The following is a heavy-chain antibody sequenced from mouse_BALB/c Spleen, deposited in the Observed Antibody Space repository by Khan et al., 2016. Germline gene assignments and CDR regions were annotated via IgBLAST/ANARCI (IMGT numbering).Heavy chain of an antibody. J-gene: IGHJ2*01. CDR3: ARGYFGSNYFDY. D-gene: IGHD1-1*01. Sequence: QVRLQQSGAELARPGASVKLSCKASGYTFTSYWMQWVKQRPGQGLEWVGAIYPGDGDTRYTQKFKGKATLTADKSSSTAYMQLSSLASEDSAVYYCARGYFGSNYFDYWGQGTTLTVSS. V-gene: IGHV1-87*01. CDR2: IYPGDGDT. CDR1: GYTFTSYW.